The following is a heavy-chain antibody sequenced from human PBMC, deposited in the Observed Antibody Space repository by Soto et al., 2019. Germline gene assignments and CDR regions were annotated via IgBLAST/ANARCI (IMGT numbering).Heavy chain of an antibody. CDR2: INPAGTIT. J-gene: IGHJ5*02. D-gene: IGHD3-16*01. CDR1: GFPFSHYW. V-gene: IGHV3-74*01. CDR3: TSDTFGLRDT. Sequence: MQMVESGGGSVQPGGSLRLSCAASGFPFSHYWMHWVRQTPGKGLVWFSRINPAGTITNYADSVEGRFTISRDNADSALFLQMNSLSAEDTAIYYCTSDTFGLRDTWGQGTLVTVSS.